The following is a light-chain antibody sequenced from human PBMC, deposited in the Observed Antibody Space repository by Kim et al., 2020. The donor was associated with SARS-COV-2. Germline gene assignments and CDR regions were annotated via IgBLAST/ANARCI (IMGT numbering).Light chain of an antibody. J-gene: IGKJ1*01. CDR2: KVS. V-gene: IGKV2-30*01. Sequence: DVVMTQSPLSLPVTLGQPASISCRSSQSVVYSDGNTYLNWFQQRPGQSPRRLIYKVSNRDSGVPDRFSGSGSGTDFTLKISRVEAEDVGVYYCMQGTHWPLTFGQGTKVDIK. CDR3: MQGTHWPLT. CDR1: QSVVYSDGNTY.